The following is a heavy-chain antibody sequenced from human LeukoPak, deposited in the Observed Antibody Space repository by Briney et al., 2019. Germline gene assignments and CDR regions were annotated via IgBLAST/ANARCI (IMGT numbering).Heavy chain of an antibody. CDR3: ARDHLGYCSSTSCLRNYGMDV. D-gene: IGHD2-2*01. CDR2: ISGSGGST. CDR1: GFTFSSYA. Sequence: GGSLRLSCAASGFTFSSYAMSWVRQAPGKGLEWVSAISGSGGSTYYADSVKGRFTISRDNSKNTLYLQMNSLRAEDTAVYYCARDHLGYCSSTSCLRNYGMDVWGRGTTVTVSS. J-gene: IGHJ6*02. V-gene: IGHV3-23*01.